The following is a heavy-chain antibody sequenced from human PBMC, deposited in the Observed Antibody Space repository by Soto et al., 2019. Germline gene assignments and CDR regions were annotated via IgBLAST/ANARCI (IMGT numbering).Heavy chain of an antibody. Sequence: QLRLQESGPGLVKPSETLSLTCTVSGGSISSSSYYWGWIRQPPGKGLEWIGSIYYSGSTYYNPSLKSRVTISVDTSKNQFSLKLSSVTAADTAVYYCARPITIFGVVILSWGQGTLVTVSS. CDR2: IYYSGST. CDR3: ARPITIFGVVILS. CDR1: GGSISSSSYY. J-gene: IGHJ5*02. D-gene: IGHD3-3*01. V-gene: IGHV4-39*01.